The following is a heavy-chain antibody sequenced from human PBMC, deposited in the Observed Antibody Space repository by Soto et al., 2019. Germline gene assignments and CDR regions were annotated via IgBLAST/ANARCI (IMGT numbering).Heavy chain of an antibody. CDR3: AKSRVPAAMEHSSYYMHG. J-gene: IGHJ6*03. Sequence: PGGSLRLCCAASGFTFSNYWMTWVRQAPGKGLEWVANIKQDGTEKYYADSVKGRLTISRDNSKNTLYLQMNSLRAEDTAVYYCAKSRVPAAMEHSSYYMHGWGKAIMVSVSS. CDR2: IKQDGTEK. D-gene: IGHD2-2*01. V-gene: IGHV3-7*03. CDR1: GFTFSNYW.